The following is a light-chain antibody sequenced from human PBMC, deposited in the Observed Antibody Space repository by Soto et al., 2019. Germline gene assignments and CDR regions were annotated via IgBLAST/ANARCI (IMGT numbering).Light chain of an antibody. Sequence: EKVLTQSPVTLSVSLGERATLSCTASQSITTNLAWYQQKPGQAPRLLIFGASNRVTGIPARFSGSGSGTEFSLTISSLQSEDSAIYYCQQYNDWPPLTFGGGT. CDR1: QSITTN. V-gene: IGKV3-15*01. CDR2: GAS. CDR3: QQYNDWPPLT. J-gene: IGKJ4*01.